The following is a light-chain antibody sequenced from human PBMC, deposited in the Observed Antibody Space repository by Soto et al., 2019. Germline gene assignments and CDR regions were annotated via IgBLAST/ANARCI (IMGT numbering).Light chain of an antibody. J-gene: IGKJ1*01. CDR3: QQYSSAPLT. V-gene: IGKV3-20*01. CDR1: LTVSDNY. CDR2: GAS. Sequence: EIVLTQSPGTLSLSPGERATLSCRASLTVSDNYLAWYQQKAGQAPRLVIYGASSRATGIPDRFSASGSGTDFTLTISRLEPEDFAVYYFQQYSSAPLTFGQGTKVEVK.